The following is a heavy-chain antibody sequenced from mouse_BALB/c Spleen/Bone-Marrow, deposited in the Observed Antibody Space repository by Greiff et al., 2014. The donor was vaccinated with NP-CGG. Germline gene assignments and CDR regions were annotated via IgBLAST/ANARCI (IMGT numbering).Heavy chain of an antibody. J-gene: IGHJ4*01. D-gene: IGHD2-4*01. CDR1: GFTFSSFG. Sequence: EVNLVESGGGLVQPGGSRKVPCAASGFTFSSFGMHWVRQAPEKGLEWVAYISSGSSTIYYADTVKGRFTISRDNPKNTLFLQMTSLRSEDTAMYYCARSTMITTGYYYAMDYWGQGTSVTVSS. CDR2: ISSGSSTI. V-gene: IGHV5-17*02. CDR3: ARSTMITTGYYYAMDY.